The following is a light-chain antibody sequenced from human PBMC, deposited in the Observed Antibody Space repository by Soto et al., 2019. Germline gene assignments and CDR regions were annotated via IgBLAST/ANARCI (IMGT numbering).Light chain of an antibody. Sequence: QLTQSPSSLYASVGDRLTITCRARQAIRTALGWYQQKPGNVPKLLIYAASILQSGVPSRFSGSGSGTDFTLTISSLQPEDFATDDGPLDFRYCWAFGQGTKV. CDR1: QAIRTA. CDR3: PLDFRYCWA. J-gene: IGKJ1*01. V-gene: IGKV1-6*01. CDR2: AAS.